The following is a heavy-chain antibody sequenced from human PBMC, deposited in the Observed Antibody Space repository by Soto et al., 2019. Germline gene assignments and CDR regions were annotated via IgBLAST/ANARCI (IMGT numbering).Heavy chain of an antibody. V-gene: IGHV3-53*01. CDR2: IYSGGST. Sequence: GGSLRLSCAASGFTVSSNYMSWVRQAPGKGLEWVSVIYSGGSTYYADSVKGRFTISRDNSKGTLFLQMSSLRVEDTAVYYCVKGSRGEYYYYYNGVDVWGQGTTVTVSS. D-gene: IGHD3-16*01. J-gene: IGHJ6*02. CDR3: VKGSRGEYYYYYNGVDV. CDR1: GFTVSSNY.